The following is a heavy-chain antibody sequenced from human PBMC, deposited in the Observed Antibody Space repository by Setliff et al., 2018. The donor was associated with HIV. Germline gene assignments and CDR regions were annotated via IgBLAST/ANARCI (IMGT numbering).Heavy chain of an antibody. CDR2: IYTSGSS. Sequence: SGTLSLTCTVSGGSIISYFWSWIRQPPGKGLEWIGYIYTSGSSNYNPSLKSRVTISVDTSKNQFSLKLSSVTAADTAVYYWAREEDYSNYGYYYGMDVWGQGTTVTVSS. CDR3: AREEDYSNYGYYYGMDV. J-gene: IGHJ6*02. CDR1: GGSIISYF. D-gene: IGHD4-4*01. V-gene: IGHV4-4*08.